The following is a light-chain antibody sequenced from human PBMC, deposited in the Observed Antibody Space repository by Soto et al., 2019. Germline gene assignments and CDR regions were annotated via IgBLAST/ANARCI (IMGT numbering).Light chain of an antibody. CDR1: STDVGNYNY. CDR3: SSYTTSNTLYV. CDR2: EVS. J-gene: IGLJ1*01. Sequence: QAASVSGSPGQSITISCTGTSTDVGNYNYVSWYRQDPGKAPKLMIYEVSNRPSGVSNRFSGSKSGNTASLTISGLQAEDEADYYCSSYTTSNTLYVFGTGTKLTVL. V-gene: IGLV2-14*01.